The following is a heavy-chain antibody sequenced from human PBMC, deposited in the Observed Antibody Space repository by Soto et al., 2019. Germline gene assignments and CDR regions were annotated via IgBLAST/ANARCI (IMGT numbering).Heavy chain of an antibody. J-gene: IGHJ4*02. D-gene: IGHD3-16*01. Sequence: PSETLSLTCTVSGASIRSSYRIWIRQPPGKALEWIGYVSYSGGSNVNPSLEARVTMSVDTSTNKLSLRLKSVSAADTAVYYCPRGALGGAFDYWGPGILVTVSS. CDR3: PRGALGGAFDY. CDR1: GASIRSSY. V-gene: IGHV4-59*01. CDR2: VSYSGGS.